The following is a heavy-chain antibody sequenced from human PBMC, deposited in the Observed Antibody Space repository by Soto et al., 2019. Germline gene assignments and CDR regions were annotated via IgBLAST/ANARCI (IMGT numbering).Heavy chain of an antibody. J-gene: IGHJ4*02. V-gene: IGHV1-8*01. CDR1: GYTFTSYD. CDR2: MNPNSGNT. D-gene: IGHD4-17*01. CDR3: AREVGYGGNSLDY. Sequence: QVQLVQSGAEVKKPGASVKVSCKASGYTFTSYDINWVRQATGQGLEWMGWMNPNSGNTGYAQKFEGRVTMTRNTSMSTAYMELSSLRSDDTVVYYCAREVGYGGNSLDYWGQGTLVTVSS.